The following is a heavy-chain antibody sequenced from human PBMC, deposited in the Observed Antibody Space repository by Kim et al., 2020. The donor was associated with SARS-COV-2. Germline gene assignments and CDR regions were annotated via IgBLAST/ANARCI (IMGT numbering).Heavy chain of an antibody. J-gene: IGHJ4*02. CDR3: ARGWLESYYDYYFDY. V-gene: IGHV3-53*01. D-gene: IGHD1-26*01. Sequence: ADAGKGRFTISRDNSKNSLYLQMNSLRAEDTAVYYWARGWLESYYDYYFDYWGQGTLVTVSS.